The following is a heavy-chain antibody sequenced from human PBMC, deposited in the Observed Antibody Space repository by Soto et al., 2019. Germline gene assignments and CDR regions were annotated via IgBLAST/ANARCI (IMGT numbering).Heavy chain of an antibody. V-gene: IGHV6-1*01. CDR2: TYYRSKWYN. D-gene: IGHD3-3*01. J-gene: IGHJ6*02. CDR3: ARATFFGHYYYYAMDV. Sequence: SETLSLTCAISGDSVSSNSAAWTWIRQSPSRGLEWLGRTYYRSKWYNDYAVSVKSRITINPDTSKNQFSLQLNSVTPEDTAVYYCARATFFGHYYYYAMDVWGQGTTVTVSS. CDR1: GDSVSSNSAA.